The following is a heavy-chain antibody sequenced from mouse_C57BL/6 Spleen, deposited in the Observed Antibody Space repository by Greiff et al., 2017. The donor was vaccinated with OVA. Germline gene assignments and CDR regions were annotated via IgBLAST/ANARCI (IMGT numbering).Heavy chain of an antibody. V-gene: IGHV1-52*01. D-gene: IGHD1-1*01. CDR3: ARPYGRLLYFDY. CDR1: GYTFTSYW. Sequence: VQLQQPGAELVRPGSSVKLSCKASGYTFTSYWMHWVKQRPIQGLEWIGNIDPSDSETHYNQKFKDKATLTVDKSSSTAYMQLSSLTSEDSAVYYCARPYGRLLYFDYWGQGTTLTVSS. CDR2: IDPSDSET. J-gene: IGHJ2*01.